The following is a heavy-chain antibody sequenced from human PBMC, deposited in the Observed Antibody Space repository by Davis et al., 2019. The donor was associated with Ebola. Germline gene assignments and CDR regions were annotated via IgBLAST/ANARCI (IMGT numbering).Heavy chain of an antibody. CDR3: VRFFFDL. J-gene: IGHJ4*02. Sequence: GGSLRLSCEASGFTFSGTGMHWVRQAPGRGLEWVAQISYDGGSIEYADSVKGRFTISRDNAKNSLFLQMNNLRAEDTATYYCVRFFFDLWGQGALVTVSS. CDR2: ISYDGGSI. CDR1: GFTFSGTG. V-gene: IGHV3-30*03.